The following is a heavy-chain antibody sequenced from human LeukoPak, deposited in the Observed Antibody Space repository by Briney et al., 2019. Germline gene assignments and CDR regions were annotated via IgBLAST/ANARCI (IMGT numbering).Heavy chain of an antibody. CDR3: ARDKWGYCSSTSCYGGFDAFDI. V-gene: IGHV1-18*01. Sequence: ASVKVSCKASGYTFTSYGISWVRQTPGQGLEWMGWISAYNGNTNYAQKLQGRVTMTTDTSTSTAYMELRSLRSDGTAVYYCARDKWGYCSSTSCYGGFDAFDIWGQGTMVTVSS. CDR1: GYTFTSYG. D-gene: IGHD2-2*01. J-gene: IGHJ3*02. CDR2: ISAYNGNT.